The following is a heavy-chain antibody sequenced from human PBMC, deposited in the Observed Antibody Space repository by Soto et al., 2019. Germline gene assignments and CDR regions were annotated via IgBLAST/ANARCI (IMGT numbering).Heavy chain of an antibody. J-gene: IGHJ4*02. CDR2: INAGNGST. Sequence: ASVKVSCKASGYTFTSYAMHWVRQAPGQRLEWMGWINAGNGSTKYSQKFQGRVTITRDTSASTAYMELSSLRSEDTAVYYCGRAPPAAIDYWGQGTLVTVSS. CDR3: GRAPPAAIDY. D-gene: IGHD2-2*01. V-gene: IGHV1-3*01. CDR1: GYTFTSYA.